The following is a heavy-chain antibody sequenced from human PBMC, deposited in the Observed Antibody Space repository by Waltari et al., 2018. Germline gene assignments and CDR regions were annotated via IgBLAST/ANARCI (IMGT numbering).Heavy chain of an antibody. J-gene: IGHJ6*02. CDR2: ISPDGREK. CDR3: SRSLGD. V-gene: IGHV3-7*01. CDR1: GFTFSNSW. Sequence: EVQLVESGGDLVQPGGSLRLSCAASGFTFSNSWMDWVRQAPGKGLEWVANISPDGREKSYVDSVEGRFTISRDNAKNSLYLQMNSLRADDTAVYYCSRSLGDWGQGSTVTVSS.